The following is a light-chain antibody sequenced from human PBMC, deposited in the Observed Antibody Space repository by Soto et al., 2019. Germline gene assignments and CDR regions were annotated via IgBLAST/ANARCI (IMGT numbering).Light chain of an antibody. V-gene: IGKV3-15*01. CDR1: QSLSST. J-gene: IGKJ5*01. CDR3: QQYHKWPPIT. Sequence: IVMSQSLATLSVYPRERATLFCRASQSLSSTLAWYQQKPGQAPKLLMFDVSTRATGIPARFSGSGSGTEFTLTISSLQSEDFAVYYCQQYHKWPPITSAQRTLLAI. CDR2: DVS.